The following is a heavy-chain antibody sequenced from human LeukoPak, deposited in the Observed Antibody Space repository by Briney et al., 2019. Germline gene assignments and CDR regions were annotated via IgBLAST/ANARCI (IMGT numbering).Heavy chain of an antibody. CDR3: ARDPEANWAFFDH. V-gene: IGHV1-46*01. CDR2: INPSGGST. Sequence: ASVKVSCKASGYTFTSYYIHWVRQAPGQGLEWMGVINPSGGSTTYAQNFQGRVTMTRDTSTTTVYKEVSSLRSADTALYYCARDPEANWAFFDHWGQGTQVTVSS. CDR1: GYTFTSYY. D-gene: IGHD7-27*01. J-gene: IGHJ4*02.